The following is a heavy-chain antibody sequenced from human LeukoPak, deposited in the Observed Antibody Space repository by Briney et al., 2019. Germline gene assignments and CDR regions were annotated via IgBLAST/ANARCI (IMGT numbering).Heavy chain of an antibody. Sequence: PGGSLRLSCAASGFTFSNYAMSWVRQPPGKGLEWVSAISGSGGTTYYADSVKGRFTISRDNSKNTLYLQMSSLRAEDTAVYYCAKKGVVSGGRAGGGYFDLWGRGTLVTVSS. CDR3: AKKGVVSGGRAGGGYFDL. CDR1: GFTFSNYA. CDR2: ISGSGGTT. J-gene: IGHJ2*01. D-gene: IGHD2-2*01. V-gene: IGHV3-23*01.